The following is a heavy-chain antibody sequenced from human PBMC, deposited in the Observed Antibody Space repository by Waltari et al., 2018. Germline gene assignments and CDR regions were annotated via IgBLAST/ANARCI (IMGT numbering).Heavy chain of an antibody. CDR3: ARYGAYYYDSSGYYYDAFDI. J-gene: IGHJ3*02. CDR2: IYYSGST. Sequence: QVQLQESGPGLVKPSETLSLTCTVPGGSISSYYWSWIRQPPGKGLEWIGYIYYSGSTNYNPSLKSRVTISVDTSKNQFSLKLSSVTAADTAVYYCARYGAYYYDSSGYYYDAFDIWGQGTMVTVSS. CDR1: GGSISSYY. V-gene: IGHV4-59*08. D-gene: IGHD3-22*01.